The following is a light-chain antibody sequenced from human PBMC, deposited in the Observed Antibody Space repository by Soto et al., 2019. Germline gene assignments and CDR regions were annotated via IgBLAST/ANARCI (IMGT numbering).Light chain of an antibody. J-gene: IGKJ5*01. CDR2: DAS. CDR1: QSVSSS. V-gene: IGKV3-11*01. CDR3: QQRSNLPPIT. Sequence: DIVVTQSHDSLAVSLGERVTLSCRASQSVSSSRLAWYQQRPGQAPRLLIYDASHRAAGIPARFSGSGFGTDFTLTISSLEPEDAAVYYCQQRSNLPPITFGQRTRLEIK.